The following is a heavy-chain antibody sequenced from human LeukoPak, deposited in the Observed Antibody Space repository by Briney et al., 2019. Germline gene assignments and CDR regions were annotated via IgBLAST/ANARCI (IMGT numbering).Heavy chain of an antibody. V-gene: IGHV3-21*01. CDR1: GFTFDDYG. CDR2: ISSRSTFI. J-gene: IGHJ4*02. D-gene: IGHD2-2*01. CDR3: ARVAGLGWGPITAAVTAFLDS. Sequence: PGGSLRLSCAASGFTFDDYGMSWVRQPPGKGLEWVSSISSRSTFIFHTDSVKGRFSISRDNAQNSLSLQMNSLTAEDTAVYFCARVAGLGWGPITAAVTAFLDSWGQGTVVTVSS.